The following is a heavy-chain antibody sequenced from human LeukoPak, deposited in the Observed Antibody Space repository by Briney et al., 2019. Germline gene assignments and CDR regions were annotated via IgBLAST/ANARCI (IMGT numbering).Heavy chain of an antibody. CDR3: TTYLSGGGTPSRSNWFDP. Sequence: GGSLRLSCAASGFTFSNAWMTWVRQAPGKGLEWVGRIKTKTDGGTTDYAAPVKGRFTISRDDSKNTLYLQMNSLKTEDTAVYYCTTYLSGGGTPSRSNWFDPWGQGTLVTVSS. V-gene: IGHV3-15*01. J-gene: IGHJ5*02. D-gene: IGHD1/OR15-1a*01. CDR1: GFTFSNAW. CDR2: IKTKTDGGTT.